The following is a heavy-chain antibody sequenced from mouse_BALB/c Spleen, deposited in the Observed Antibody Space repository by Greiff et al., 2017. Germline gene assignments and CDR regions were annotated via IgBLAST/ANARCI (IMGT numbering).Heavy chain of an antibody. J-gene: IGHJ4*01. V-gene: IGHV14-3*02. Sequence: EVQLVESGAELVKPGASVKLSCTASGFNIKDTYMHWVKQRPEQGLEWIGRIDPANGNTKYDPKFQGKATITADTSSNTAYLQLSSLTSEDTAVYYCARSPITTCAMDYWGQGTSVTVSS. CDR2: IDPANGNT. CDR1: GFNIKDTY. CDR3: ARSPITTCAMDY. D-gene: IGHD1-2*01.